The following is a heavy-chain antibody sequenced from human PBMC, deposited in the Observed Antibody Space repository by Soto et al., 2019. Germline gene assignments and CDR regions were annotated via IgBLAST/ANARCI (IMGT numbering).Heavy chain of an antibody. D-gene: IGHD6-6*01. J-gene: IGHJ5*02. V-gene: IGHV4-39*01. CDR3: ARHSARNWFDP. Sequence: SETLSLTCIVSGGSISSSSYYWGWIRQPPGKGLEWIGSIYYRGSTYYNPSSKSRVTISIATSTNQFSLKLSSVTASDPSLFSCARHSARNWFDPWGQGTLVTVSS. CDR1: GGSISSSSYY. CDR2: IYYRGST.